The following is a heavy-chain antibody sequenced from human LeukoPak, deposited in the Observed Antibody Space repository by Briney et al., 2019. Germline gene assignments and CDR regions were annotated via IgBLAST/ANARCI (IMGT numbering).Heavy chain of an antibody. Sequence: SETLSLTCAVYGGSFSGYYWSWIRQPPGKGLEWIGEINHSGSTNYNPSLKSRVTISVDTSKNQFSLKLSSVTAADTAVYYCARARKGSGWYRGTYCFDYWGQGTLVTVSS. V-gene: IGHV4-34*01. CDR2: INHSGST. D-gene: IGHD6-19*01. J-gene: IGHJ4*02. CDR3: ARARKGSGWYRGTYCFDY. CDR1: GGSFSGYY.